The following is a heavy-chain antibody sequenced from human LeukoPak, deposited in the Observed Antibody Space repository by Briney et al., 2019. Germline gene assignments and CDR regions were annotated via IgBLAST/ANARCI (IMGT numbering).Heavy chain of an antibody. V-gene: IGHV1-18*01. D-gene: IGHD4-23*01. CDR3: ARPDYGGNRGAFDI. Sequence: ASAKVSCKASGYKFNTYGISWVRQAPGQGLEWMGWISAYNGKTDYAQKFQGRVTMTTDTSTSTAYMELRSLRSDDTAVYYCARPDYGGNRGAFDIWGQGTMVTVSS. CDR2: ISAYNGKT. CDR1: GYKFNTYG. J-gene: IGHJ3*02.